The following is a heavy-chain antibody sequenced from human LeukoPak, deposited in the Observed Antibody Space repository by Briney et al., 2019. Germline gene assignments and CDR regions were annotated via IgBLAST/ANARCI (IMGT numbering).Heavy chain of an antibody. V-gene: IGHV4-34*01. J-gene: IGHJ4*02. D-gene: IGHD3-22*01. CDR1: GGSFSGYR. CDR3: ARSSGYYSY. Sequence: SETLSLTCAVYGGSFSGYRWTWVRQPPGKGLEWIGEINHSGSTNYNPPLKSRVTISVDTSKNQFSLKLSSVTAADTAVYYCARSSGYYSYWGQGTLVTVSS. CDR2: INHSGST.